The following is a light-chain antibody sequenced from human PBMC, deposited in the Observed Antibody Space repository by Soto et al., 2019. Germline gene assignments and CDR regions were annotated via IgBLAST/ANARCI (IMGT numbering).Light chain of an antibody. CDR1: SGDVGGYNY. CDR2: DVS. CDR3: CSYAGSYPYV. V-gene: IGLV2-11*01. J-gene: IGLJ1*01. Sequence: QSVLTQPRSVSGSPGQSVTISCTGTSGDVGGYNYVSWYQQHPGKAPKLMIYDVSKRPSGVPDRFSGSKSGNTASLTISGLQAEDEADYYCCSYAGSYPYVFXTGTKVTVL.